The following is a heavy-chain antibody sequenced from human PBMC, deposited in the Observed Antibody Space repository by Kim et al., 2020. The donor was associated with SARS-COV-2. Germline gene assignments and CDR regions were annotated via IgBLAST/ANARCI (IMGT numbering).Heavy chain of an antibody. D-gene: IGHD3-10*01. CDR2: IWYDGSNK. CDR3: ARSSGSYSLADYYGMDV. Sequence: GGSLRLSCAASGFTFSSYAMHWVRQAPGKGLEWVAVIWYDGSNKYYADSVKGRFTISRDNSKNTLYLQMNSLRAEDTAVYYCARSSGSYSLADYYGMDVWGQGTTVTVSS. V-gene: IGHV3-33*01. CDR1: GFTFSSYA. J-gene: IGHJ6*02.